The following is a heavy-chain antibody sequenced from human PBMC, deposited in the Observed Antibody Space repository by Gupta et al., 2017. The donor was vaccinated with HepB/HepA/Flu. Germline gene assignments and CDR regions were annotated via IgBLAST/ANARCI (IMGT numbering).Heavy chain of an antibody. Sequence: QVPLVQSGAEVKKPGASMKVACRSSGYIFTNYYIHWVRQAPGQGLEWIGWINPNTGYTNYAQKFQGWVTMTRDTSIITAFLELTRLTADDAAVYYCARGTLSRSSGYFYYIMDVWGQGTTVTVSS. CDR3: ARGTLSRSSGYFYYIMDV. CDR2: INPNTGYT. D-gene: IGHD6-6*01. J-gene: IGHJ6*02. V-gene: IGHV1-2*04. CDR1: GYIFTNYY.